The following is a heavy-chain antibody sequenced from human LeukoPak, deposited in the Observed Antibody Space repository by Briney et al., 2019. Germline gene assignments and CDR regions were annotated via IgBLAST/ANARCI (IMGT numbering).Heavy chain of an antibody. CDR3: AKARLRSNWYFDL. CDR1: GFTFSTST. CDR2: ISSSNDYI. J-gene: IGHJ2*01. D-gene: IGHD2/OR15-2a*01. Sequence: GGSLRLSCAASGFTFSTSTMNWVRQAPGKGLEWVSSISSSNDYIYYADSVKGRFTISRDNSKNTLYLQMNSLRAEDTAVYYCAKARLRSNWYFDLWGRGTLVTVSS. V-gene: IGHV3-21*04.